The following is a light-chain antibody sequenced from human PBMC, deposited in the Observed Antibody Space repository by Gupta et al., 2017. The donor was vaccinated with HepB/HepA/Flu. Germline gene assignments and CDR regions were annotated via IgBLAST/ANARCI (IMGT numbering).Light chain of an antibody. V-gene: IGLV3-19*01. CDR3: NSRDYSGSHVYV. J-gene: IGLJ1*01. CDR1: SLRTYH. CDR2: GQN. Sequence: SSELTQDPAVSVALGQTVRITCQGDSLRTYHASWYQQKPRQAPVVVLYGQNNRPSGIPDRFSGFTSGNTAYLPIIGAQAEDEADYYCNSRDYSGSHVYVFGTGTKVTVL.